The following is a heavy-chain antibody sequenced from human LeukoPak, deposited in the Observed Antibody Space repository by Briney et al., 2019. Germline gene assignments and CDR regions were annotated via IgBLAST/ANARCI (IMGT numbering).Heavy chain of an antibody. CDR3: ARQGYYGSGSYYY. CDR1: GYHFTNYW. V-gene: IGHV5-10-1*01. D-gene: IGHD3-10*01. CDR2: SDSSESYT. J-gene: IGHJ4*02. Sequence: GGSLKISWKGPGYHFTNYWINWVRQMPGKGLEWMGRSDSSESYTNYSASFQGHVTISTDKSISTAYLQWSSLKASDTAMYYCARQGYYGSGSYYYWGQGTLVTVSS.